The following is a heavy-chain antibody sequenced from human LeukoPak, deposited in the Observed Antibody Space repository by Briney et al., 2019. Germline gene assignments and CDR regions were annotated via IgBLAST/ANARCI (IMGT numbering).Heavy chain of an antibody. V-gene: IGHV1-8*01. CDR1: GYTFTSYD. Sequence: ASVKVSCKASGYTFTSYDINWVRQATGQGLEWMGWMNPNSGNTGYAQKFQGRVTMTRNTSISTAYMELSSLRSEDTAAYYCARGDYYGSGSYSAAFDIWGQGTMVSVSS. CDR3: ARGDYYGSGSYSAAFDI. D-gene: IGHD3-10*01. CDR2: MNPNSGNT. J-gene: IGHJ3*02.